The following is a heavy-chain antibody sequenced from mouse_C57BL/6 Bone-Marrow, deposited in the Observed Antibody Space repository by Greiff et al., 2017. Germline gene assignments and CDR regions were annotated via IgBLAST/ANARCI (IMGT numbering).Heavy chain of an antibody. Sequence: QVQLQQPGAELVRPGTSVKLSCKASGYTFTSYWMHWVKQRPGQGLEWIGVIDPSDSYTNYNQKFKGKATLTVDTSSSTAYMQLSSLTSEDSAVHYCAGYAMDYWGQGTSVTVSS. CDR3: AGYAMDY. J-gene: IGHJ4*01. CDR2: IDPSDSYT. CDR1: GYTFTSYW. V-gene: IGHV1-59*01.